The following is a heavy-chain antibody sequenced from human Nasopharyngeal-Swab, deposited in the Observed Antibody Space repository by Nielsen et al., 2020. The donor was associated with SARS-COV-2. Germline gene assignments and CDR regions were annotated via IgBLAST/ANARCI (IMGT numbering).Heavy chain of an antibody. D-gene: IGHD2-21*01. J-gene: IGHJ5*02. CDR3: ARDVAGADSA. Sequence: GGSLRLSCAASGFTFSSYGMHWVRQAPGKGLEWVAVVANDGSFKHYADSVKGRFTISRDNAKNTLYLQMNNLRAEDTALYYCARDVAGADSAWGQGTLVTVSS. CDR1: GFTFSSYG. CDR2: VANDGSFK. V-gene: IGHV3-30*12.